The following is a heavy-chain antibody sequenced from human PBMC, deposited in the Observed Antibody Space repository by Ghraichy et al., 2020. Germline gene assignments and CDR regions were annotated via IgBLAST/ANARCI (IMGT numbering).Heavy chain of an antibody. CDR1: GYSISSGYY. Sequence: SETLSLTCAVSGYSISSGYYWGWIRPPPGKGLEWIGSIYHSGSTYYNPSLKSRVTISVDTSKNQFSLKLSSVTAADTAVYYCARAEVGADYYFDYWGQGTLVTVSS. CDR2: IYHSGST. CDR3: ARAEVGADYYFDY. J-gene: IGHJ4*02. V-gene: IGHV4-38-2*01. D-gene: IGHD1-26*01.